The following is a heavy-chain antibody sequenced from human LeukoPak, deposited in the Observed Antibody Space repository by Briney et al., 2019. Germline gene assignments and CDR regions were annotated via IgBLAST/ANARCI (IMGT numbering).Heavy chain of an antibody. CDR2: IKQDGSEK. Sequence: GGSLRLSRAASGFTFSRYWMSWVRQAPGKGLEWVASIKQDGSEKYYMDSVKGRFTISRDNAKNSLYLQMNSLRAEDTAVYYCARDGDGDYSLDYWGQGTLVTVSS. CDR1: GFTFSRYW. V-gene: IGHV3-7*01. J-gene: IGHJ4*02. D-gene: IGHD4-17*01. CDR3: ARDGDGDYSLDY.